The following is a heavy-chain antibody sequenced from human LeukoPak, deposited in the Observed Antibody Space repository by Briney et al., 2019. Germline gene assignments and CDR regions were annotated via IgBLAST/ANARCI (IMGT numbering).Heavy chain of an antibody. D-gene: IGHD3-3*01. CDR2: ISGSGGST. J-gene: IGHJ4*02. CDR1: GFTVSSNY. V-gene: IGHV3-23*01. Sequence: PGGSLRLSCAASGFTVSSNYMSWVRQAPGKGLEWVSAISGSGGSTYYADSVKGRFTISRDNSKNTLYLQMNSLRAEDTAVYYCAKNYDFWSGYYRVSYFDYWGQGTLVTVSP. CDR3: AKNYDFWSGYYRVSYFDY.